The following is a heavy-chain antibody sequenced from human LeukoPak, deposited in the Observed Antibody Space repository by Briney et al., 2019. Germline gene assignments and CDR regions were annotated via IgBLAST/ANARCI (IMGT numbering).Heavy chain of an antibody. CDR2: ISDGSSYI. CDR1: GFTFSTYS. V-gene: IGHV3-21*01. J-gene: IGHJ4*02. Sequence: GGSLSLSCAASGFTFSTYSMNWVRQAPGKGLGWVSSISDGSSYIYYANSLKGRFTISRDNAKNSLYLQMNSLRVEDTAVYYCAREGSGWYLGYWGQGTLVTVSS. D-gene: IGHD6-19*01. CDR3: AREGSGWYLGY.